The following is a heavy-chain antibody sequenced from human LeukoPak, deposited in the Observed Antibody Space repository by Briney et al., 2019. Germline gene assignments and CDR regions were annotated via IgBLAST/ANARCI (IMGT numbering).Heavy chain of an antibody. CDR1: GFTFSSYA. V-gene: IGHV3-23*01. J-gene: IGHJ4*02. CDR2: ISGSGGST. Sequence: GGSLRLSCAASGFTFSSYAMSWVRQAPGKGLEWVSAISGSGGSTYYADSVKGRFTISRDNSKNTLYLQMNSLRAEDTAVYYCSKGGYSGYDYEGEYFDYWGQGTLVTVSS. CDR3: SKGGYSGYDYEGEYFDY. D-gene: IGHD5-12*01.